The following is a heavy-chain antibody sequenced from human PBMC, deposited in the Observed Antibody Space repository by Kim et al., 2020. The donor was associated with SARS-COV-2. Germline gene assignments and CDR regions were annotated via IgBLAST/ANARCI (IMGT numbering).Heavy chain of an antibody. J-gene: IGHJ5*02. CDR3: ARERDSGSYQLQMYNWFDP. CDR1: GGTFSSYA. Sequence: SVKVSCKASGGTFSSYAISWVRQAPGQGLEWMGGIIPIFGTANYAQKFQGRVTITADESTSTAYMELSSLRSEDTAVYYCARERDSGSYQLQMYNWFDPWGQGTLVTVSS. D-gene: IGHD1-26*01. CDR2: IIPIFGTA. V-gene: IGHV1-69*13.